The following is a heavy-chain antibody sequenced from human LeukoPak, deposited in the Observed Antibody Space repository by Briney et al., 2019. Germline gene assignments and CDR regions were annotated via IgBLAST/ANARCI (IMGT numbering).Heavy chain of an antibody. Sequence: GGSLRLSCTASGFTFSSYAMHWVRQAPGKGLEWVAVISYDGSNKYYADSVKGRFTISRDNSKNTLYLQMNSLRAEDTAVYYCARDYYDSSAFDIWGQGTMVTVSS. CDR3: ARDYYDSSAFDI. CDR1: GFTFSSYA. V-gene: IGHV3-30*01. D-gene: IGHD3-22*01. CDR2: ISYDGSNK. J-gene: IGHJ3*02.